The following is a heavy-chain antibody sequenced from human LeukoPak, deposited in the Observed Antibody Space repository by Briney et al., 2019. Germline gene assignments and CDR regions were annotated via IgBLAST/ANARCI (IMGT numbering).Heavy chain of an antibody. V-gene: IGHV1-69*10. D-gene: IGHD6-13*01. Sequence: SVKVSCKASGGTFSSFAFSWVRQAPGQGLEWMGGIIPILGTSKYAQKFQGRVTMTEDTSTDTAYMELSSLRSEDTAVYYCATTPTSIAAAGTQAFDIWGQGTMVTVSS. CDR1: GGTFSSFA. CDR2: IIPILGTS. CDR3: ATTPTSIAAAGTQAFDI. J-gene: IGHJ3*02.